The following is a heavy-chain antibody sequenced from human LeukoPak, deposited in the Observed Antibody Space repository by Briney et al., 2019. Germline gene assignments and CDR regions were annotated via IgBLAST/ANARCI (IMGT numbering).Heavy chain of an antibody. CDR2: IYYSGST. J-gene: IGHJ4*02. D-gene: IGHD6-19*01. V-gene: IGHV4-61*01. CDR3: ARGAVAGTPTDY. Sequence: SETLSLTCTVSGGSISSSSYYWSWIRQPPGKGLEWIGYIYYSGSTNYNPSLKSRVTISVDTSKNQFSLKLSSVTAADTAVYYCARGAVAGTPTDYWGQGTLVTVSS. CDR1: GGSISSSSYY.